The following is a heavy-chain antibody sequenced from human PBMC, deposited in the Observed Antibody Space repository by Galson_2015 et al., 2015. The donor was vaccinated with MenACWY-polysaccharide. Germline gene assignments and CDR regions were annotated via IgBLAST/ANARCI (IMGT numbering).Heavy chain of an antibody. D-gene: IGHD3-22*01. CDR2: IYHFGT. V-gene: IGHV4-30-2*06. Sequence: TLSLTCAVSGASISSGTYAWSWVRQSPGEGLEWIGSIYHFGTFYNPSLESRVTISIDRSENQFSLTLTSLTAADTAGYYCARGSNIGGFYAGFDYWGQGTRVTVSS. CDR3: ARGSNIGGFYAGFDY. CDR1: GASISSGTYA. J-gene: IGHJ4*02.